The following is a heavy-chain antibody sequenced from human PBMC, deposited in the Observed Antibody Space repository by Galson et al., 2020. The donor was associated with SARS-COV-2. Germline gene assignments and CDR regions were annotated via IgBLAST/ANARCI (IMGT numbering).Heavy chain of an antibody. CDR2: INAGNGNT. J-gene: IGHJ4*02. D-gene: IGHD4-17*01. CDR1: GYTFTSYA. CDR3: ARDPISYGDSVYFDY. Sequence: ASVKVSCKASGYTFTSYAMHWVRQAPGQRLEWMGWINAGNGNTKYSQKFQGRVTITRDTSASTAYMELSSLRSEDTAVYYCARDPISYGDSVYFDYWGQGTLVTVSS. V-gene: IGHV1-3*01.